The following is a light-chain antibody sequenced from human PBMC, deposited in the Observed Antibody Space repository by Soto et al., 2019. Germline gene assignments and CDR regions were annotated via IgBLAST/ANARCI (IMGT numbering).Light chain of an antibody. Sequence: QSVLTQPPSASGSPGQSVTISCTGTSSDVGGYDYVSWYQQHPGKAPKLIIYDVTKRPSGVPDRFSGSKSGNTASLAITGLRAEDEADYYCQSYDSSLSGYVFGTGTKVTVL. V-gene: IGLV2-8*01. CDR2: DVT. CDR3: QSYDSSLSGYV. J-gene: IGLJ1*01. CDR1: SSDVGGYDY.